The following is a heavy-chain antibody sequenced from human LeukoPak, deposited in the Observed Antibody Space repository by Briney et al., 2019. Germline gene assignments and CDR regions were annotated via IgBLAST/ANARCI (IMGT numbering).Heavy chain of an antibody. Sequence: SETLSLTCTVSGGSISSYYWSWIRQPPGKGLEWIGYIYYSGSTNYNPSLKSRVTISVDTSKNQFSLKLSSVTAADPAVYYCARDFRRWGQGTLVSVSS. J-gene: IGHJ4*02. CDR3: ARDFRR. CDR1: GGSISSYY. V-gene: IGHV4-59*01. CDR2: IYYSGST.